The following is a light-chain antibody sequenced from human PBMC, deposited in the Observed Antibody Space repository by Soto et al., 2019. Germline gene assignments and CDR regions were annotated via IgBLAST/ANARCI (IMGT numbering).Light chain of an antibody. J-gene: IGLJ1*01. V-gene: IGLV2-14*01. CDR3: SSYTSSSPLYV. CDR2: EVA. Sequence: QSALTQPASVSGSPGQSITISCTGTNSDIGFYNYVSWYQQHPGEAPKLIISEVAKRPSGVSSRFSGSKSGNTASLTISGLQAEDEADYHCSSYTSSSPLYVFGTGTKVTVL. CDR1: NSDIGFYNY.